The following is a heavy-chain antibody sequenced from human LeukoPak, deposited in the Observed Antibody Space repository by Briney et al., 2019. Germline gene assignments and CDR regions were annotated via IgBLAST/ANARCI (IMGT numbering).Heavy chain of an antibody. CDR2: IYYSGST. D-gene: IGHD6-13*01. Sequence: PSETLSLTCTVSGGSISSGGYYWSWIRQHPGKGLEWIGYIYYSGSTCYNPSLKSRVTISVDTSKNQFSLKLSSVTAADTAVYYCARDVTAAAGTGYFDYWGQGTLVTVSS. V-gene: IGHV4-31*03. CDR1: GGSISSGGYY. J-gene: IGHJ4*02. CDR3: ARDVTAAAGTGYFDY.